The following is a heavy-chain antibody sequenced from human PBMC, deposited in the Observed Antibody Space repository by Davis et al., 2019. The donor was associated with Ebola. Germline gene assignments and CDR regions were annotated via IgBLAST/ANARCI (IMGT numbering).Heavy chain of an antibody. CDR3: AGGEMATITSGY. CDR1: GGSFSGYY. V-gene: IGHV4-34*01. Sequence: SETLSLTCAVYGGSFSGYYWSWIRQPPGKGLEWIGEINHSGSTNYNPSLKSRVTISVDTSKNQLSLKLSSVTAADTAVYYCAGGEMATITSGYWGQGTLVTVSS. D-gene: IGHD5-24*01. J-gene: IGHJ4*02. CDR2: INHSGST.